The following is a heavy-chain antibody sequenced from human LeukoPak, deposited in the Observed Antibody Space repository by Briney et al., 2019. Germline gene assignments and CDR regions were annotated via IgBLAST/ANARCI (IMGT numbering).Heavy chain of an antibody. V-gene: IGHV3-21*01. Sequence: GGSVRLSCTGSGFTLSSYAMNWVRRAPGPGLEWVSSISSSSSDIYYTDSVKGRFTISRDNAKNSLYLQMNSLRAEDTAVYYCVTDYGGSAGAFDIWGQGTMVTVSS. CDR2: ISSSSSDI. D-gene: IGHD4-23*01. J-gene: IGHJ3*02. CDR3: VTDYGGSAGAFDI. CDR1: GFTLSSYA.